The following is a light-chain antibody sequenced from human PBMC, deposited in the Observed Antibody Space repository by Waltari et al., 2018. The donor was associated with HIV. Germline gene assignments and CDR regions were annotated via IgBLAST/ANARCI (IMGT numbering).Light chain of an antibody. CDR3: CSYAGSNTYL. Sequence: QSALTQPASVSGFPGQSITISCTGSSRDVGSYNYVSLYQQHPGKAPELLIYDVSTRPSGVSNRFSGSKSGNTASLTISGLQAEDEADYYCCSYAGSNTYLFGTGTEVTVL. J-gene: IGLJ1*01. CDR2: DVS. V-gene: IGLV2-23*02. CDR1: SRDVGSYNY.